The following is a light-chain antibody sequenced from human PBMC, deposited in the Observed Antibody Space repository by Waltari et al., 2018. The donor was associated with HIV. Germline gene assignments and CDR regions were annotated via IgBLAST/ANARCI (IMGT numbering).Light chain of an antibody. Sequence: QSALTRPASVPGSPGQSITISCTGTSRDLGAYDYVLWYQHHPGKAPKLMIYGVTNRPSGVSNRFSGSKSGNTASLTISGLQAEDEADYYCSSYTSSSTLYVFGTGTKVTVL. CDR1: SRDLGAYDY. V-gene: IGLV2-14*03. CDR2: GVT. CDR3: SSYTSSSTLYV. J-gene: IGLJ1*01.